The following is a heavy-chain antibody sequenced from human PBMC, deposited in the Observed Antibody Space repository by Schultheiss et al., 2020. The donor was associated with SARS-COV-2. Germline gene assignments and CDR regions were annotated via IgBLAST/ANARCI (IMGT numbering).Heavy chain of an antibody. CDR1: GGSISSYY. D-gene: IGHD6-13*01. J-gene: IGHJ4*02. CDR3: ARDNGYSSSWVDY. Sequence: SQTLSLTCTVSGGSISSYYWSWIRQPPGKGLEWIGYIYYSGSTNYNPSLKSRVTISVDTSKNQFSLKLSSVTAADTAVYYCARDNGYSSSWVDYWGQGTLVTVSS. CDR2: IYYSGST. V-gene: IGHV4-59*01.